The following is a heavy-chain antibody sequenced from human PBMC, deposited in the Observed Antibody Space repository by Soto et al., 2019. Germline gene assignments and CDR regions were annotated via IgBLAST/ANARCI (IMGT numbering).Heavy chain of an antibody. D-gene: IGHD2-15*01. CDR3: AKGPLDCSGGSCYGGYYYYGMDV. CDR2: ISYDGSNK. Sequence: QVQLVESGGGVVQPGRSLRLSCAASGFTFSSYGMHWVRQAPGKGLEWVAVISYDGSNKYYADSVKGRFTISRDNSKNTLYLQMNSLRAEDTAVYYCAKGPLDCSGGSCYGGYYYYGMDVWGQGTTVTVSS. CDR1: GFTFSSYG. J-gene: IGHJ6*02. V-gene: IGHV3-30*18.